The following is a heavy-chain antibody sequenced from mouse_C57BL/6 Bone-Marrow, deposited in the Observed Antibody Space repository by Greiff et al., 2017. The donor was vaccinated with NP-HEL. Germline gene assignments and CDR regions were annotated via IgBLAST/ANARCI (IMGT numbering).Heavy chain of an antibody. CDR2: IYPRSGNT. CDR1: GYTFTSYG. J-gene: IGHJ2*01. V-gene: IGHV1-81*01. CDR3: ARKKDYDYLDY. Sequence: VKLMESGAELARPGASVKLSCKASGYTFTSYGISWVKQRTGQGLEWIGEIYPRSGNTYYNEKFKGKATLTADKSSSTAYMELRSLTSEDSAVYFCARKKDYDYLDYWGQGTTLTVSS. D-gene: IGHD2-4*01.